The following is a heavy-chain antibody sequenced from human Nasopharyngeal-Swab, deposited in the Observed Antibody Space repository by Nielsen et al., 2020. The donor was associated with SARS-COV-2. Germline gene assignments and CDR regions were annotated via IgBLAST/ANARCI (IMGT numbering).Heavy chain of an antibody. CDR3: ARGFDY. Sequence: ESLKISCTVSGGSISSYYWSWIRQPPGKGLQWIGYIYYSGSTNYNASLKSRVTISVDTSKNQFSLKLSSVTAADTAVYYCARGFDYWGQGTLVTVSS. V-gene: IGHV4-59*13. CDR1: GGSISSYY. J-gene: IGHJ4*02. CDR2: IYYSGST.